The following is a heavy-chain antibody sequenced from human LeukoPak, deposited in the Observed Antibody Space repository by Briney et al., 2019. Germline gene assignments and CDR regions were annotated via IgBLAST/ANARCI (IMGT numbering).Heavy chain of an antibody. V-gene: IGHV3-23*01. CDR1: GFTFSSYA. CDR3: AKLDYYDTH. J-gene: IGHJ4*02. CDR2: ITGSSAST. D-gene: IGHD3-22*01. Sequence: GVSLRLSCAASGFTFSSYAMSWVRQAPGKGLEWVSSITGSSASTYYADSVKGRFTISRDNSKNTLYLQMNSLRAEDTAVYFCAKLDYYDTHWGQGTLVTVSP.